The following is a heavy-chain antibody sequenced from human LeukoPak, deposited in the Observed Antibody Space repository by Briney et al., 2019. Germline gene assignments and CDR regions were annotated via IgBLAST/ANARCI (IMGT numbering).Heavy chain of an antibody. D-gene: IGHD3-10*01. V-gene: IGHV4-59*05. CDR3: ARPSEVRGVHWYFDL. CDR1: GGSINSYY. CDR2: IYYSGST. J-gene: IGHJ2*01. Sequence: SETLSLTCTVSGGSINSYYWSWIRRPPGKGLEWIGSIYYSGSTYYNPSLKSRVTISVDTSKNQFSLKLSSVTAADTAVYYCARPSEVRGVHWYFDLWGRGTLVTVSS.